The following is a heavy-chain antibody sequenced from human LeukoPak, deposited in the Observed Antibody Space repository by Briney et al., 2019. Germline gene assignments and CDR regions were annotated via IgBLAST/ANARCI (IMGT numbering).Heavy chain of an antibody. J-gene: IGHJ3*02. CDR1: GFTVSSNY. D-gene: IGHD5-18*01. V-gene: IGHV3-66*01. CDR2: IYSGGST. CDR3: ARAVDTAMVTAFDI. Sequence: GGSLRLSCAASGFTVSSNYMSWVRQAPGKGLEWVSVIYSGGSTYYADSVKGRFTLSRDNSKNTLYLQMNSLRAEDTAVYYCARAVDTAMVTAFDIWGQGTMVTVSS.